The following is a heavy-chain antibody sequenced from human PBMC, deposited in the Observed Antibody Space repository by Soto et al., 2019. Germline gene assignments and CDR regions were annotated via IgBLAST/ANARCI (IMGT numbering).Heavy chain of an antibody. CDR3: PRPVTGDYSFDV. J-gene: IGHJ4*02. CDR2: ISGDGSYR. D-gene: IGHD4-4*01. V-gene: IGHV3-21*01. Sequence: AGGSLRLSCAASGFTFISYGMNWVRQAPGKGLEWVSAISGDGSYRYYADSMKGRFTISRDNSKNSLFLQMNSLRAEDTAVYYCPRPVTGDYSFDVWGQGTLVTVSS. CDR1: GFTFISYG.